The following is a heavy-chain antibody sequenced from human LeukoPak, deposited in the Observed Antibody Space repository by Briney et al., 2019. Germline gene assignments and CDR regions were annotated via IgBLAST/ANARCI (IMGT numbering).Heavy chain of an antibody. CDR3: ARAPPRGIVVVPAAGPFDY. V-gene: IGHV1-18*01. J-gene: IGHJ4*02. CDR2: ISAYNGNT. D-gene: IGHD2-2*01. Sequence: GASVKVSCKASGYTFTSYGISWVRQAPGQGLEWMGWISAYNGNTNYAQKLQGRVTMTTDTSTSTAYMELRSLRSDDTAAYYCARAPPRGIVVVPAAGPFDYWGQGTLVTVSS. CDR1: GYTFTSYG.